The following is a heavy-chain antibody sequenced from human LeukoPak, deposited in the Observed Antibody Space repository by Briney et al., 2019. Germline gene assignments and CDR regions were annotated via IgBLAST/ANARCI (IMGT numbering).Heavy chain of an antibody. CDR1: GYTFTGYY. J-gene: IGHJ6*02. CDR3: VRDLIYAGYQLDYGMDV. CDR2: INPHSGGT. V-gene: IGHV1-2*06. D-gene: IGHD2-2*01. Sequence: AASVKVSCTASGYTFTGYYMHWVRQAPGQGLEWMGRINPHSGGTNYAQKFQGRVTMTRDTSISTAYMELSRLRSDDTAVYYCVRDLIYAGYQLDYGMDVWGQGTTVTVSS.